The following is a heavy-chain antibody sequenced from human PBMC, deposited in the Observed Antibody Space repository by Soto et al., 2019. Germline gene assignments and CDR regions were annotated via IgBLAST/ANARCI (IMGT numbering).Heavy chain of an antibody. CDR2: ISGSGGGT. J-gene: IGHJ4*02. Sequence: PGGSLRLSCATSGFTFSNYDMNWVRQAPGKGLEWVSGISGSGGGTYYVDSVKGRFTISRDNSKNTVYVQMNSLRTEDTAVYYCAITGAVSGATGKGNGRSKYYRDYWGQGILVTVSS. D-gene: IGHD1-1*01. CDR3: AITGAVSGATGKGNGRSKYYRDY. V-gene: IGHV3-23*01. CDR1: GFTFSNYD.